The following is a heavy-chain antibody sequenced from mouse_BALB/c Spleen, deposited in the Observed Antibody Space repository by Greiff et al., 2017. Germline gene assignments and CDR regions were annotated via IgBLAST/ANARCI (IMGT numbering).Heavy chain of an antibody. V-gene: IGHV1S137*01. CDR3: ARRYGKVPGYAMDY. D-gene: IGHD2-1*01. Sequence: QVQLKQSGAELVRPGVSVKISCKGSGYTFTDYAMHWVKQSHAKSLEWIGVISTYYGDASYNQKFKGKATMTVDKSSSTAYMELARLTSEDSAIYYCARRYGKVPGYAMDYWGQGTSVTVSA. CDR1: GYTFTDYA. CDR2: ISTYYGDA. J-gene: IGHJ4*01.